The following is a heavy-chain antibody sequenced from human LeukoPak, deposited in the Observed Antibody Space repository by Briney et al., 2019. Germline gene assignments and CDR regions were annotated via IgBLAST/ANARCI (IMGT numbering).Heavy chain of an antibody. CDR1: GGSISSGDYY. CDR2: IYYSGST. V-gene: IGHV4-30-4*01. CDR3: ARDYYASSGYYYVGY. Sequence: SETLSLTCTVSGGSISSGDYYWSWIRQPPGKGLEWIWYIYYSGSTYYNPSLKSRVTISVDTSKNQFSLKLSSVTAADTAVYYCARDYYASSGYYYVGYGGQGTLVTVSS. J-gene: IGHJ4*02. D-gene: IGHD3-22*01.